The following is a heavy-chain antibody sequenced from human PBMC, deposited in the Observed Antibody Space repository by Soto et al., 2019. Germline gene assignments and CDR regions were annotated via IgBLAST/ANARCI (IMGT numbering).Heavy chain of an antibody. CDR1: RFTFSNYA. CDR3: ARDLSRGITMIALEIHY. V-gene: IGHV3-30*04. J-gene: IGHJ4*02. Sequence: GGSLRLSCVGSRFTFSNYAIHWVRQAPGKGLELVAIISYDGSNKYYTESVRGRFTVSRDNPKNTVYLQMSTLRPEDAAVYYCARDLSRGITMIALEIHYWGQGTRVTVSS. CDR2: ISYDGSNK. D-gene: IGHD3-22*01.